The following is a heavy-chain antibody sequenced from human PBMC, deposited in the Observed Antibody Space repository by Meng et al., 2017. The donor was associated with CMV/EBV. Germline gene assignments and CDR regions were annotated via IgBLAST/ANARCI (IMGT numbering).Heavy chain of an antibody. CDR2: ISSSGSTI. V-gene: IGHV3-48*03. CDR3: ARGVVITIFGPTYNWFDP. D-gene: IGHD3-3*01. Sequence: GGFLRLSCAASGFTFSSYEMNWVRQAPGKGLEWVSYISSSGSTIYYADSVKGRFTISRDNAKNSLYLQMNSLRAEDTAVYYCARGVVITIFGPTYNWFDPWGQGTLVTVSS. CDR1: GFTFSSYE. J-gene: IGHJ5*02.